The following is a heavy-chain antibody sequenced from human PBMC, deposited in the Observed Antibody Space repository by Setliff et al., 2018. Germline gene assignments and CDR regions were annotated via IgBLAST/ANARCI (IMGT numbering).Heavy chain of an antibody. CDR1: GFTSSPYA. J-gene: IGHJ4*02. V-gene: IGHV3-23*03. D-gene: IGHD1-7*01. Sequence: PGGSLRLSCAASGFTSSPYAMSWVRQAPGKGLEWVSTIYSGDRNTFYIDSVEGRFTIFRDGSKNTLYLQMTSLRVEDTAVYYCAKPQVELRWGFESWGQGTLVTVSS. CDR3: AKPQVELRWGFES. CDR2: IYSGDRNT.